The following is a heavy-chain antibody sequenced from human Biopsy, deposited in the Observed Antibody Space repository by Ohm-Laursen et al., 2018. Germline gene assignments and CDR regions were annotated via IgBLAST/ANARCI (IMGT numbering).Heavy chain of an antibody. Sequence: SDTLSLTCTVSGGSISDDYWNWIRQPPGKGLQVIGYISSGGRAKYNPSLKSRLTISLDTSKNQFSLKLSSVTAADTGVYYCAQTRNDYGGFYFDYWGRGTLVTVSS. CDR1: GGSISDDY. CDR2: ISSGGRA. V-gene: IGHV4-4*08. CDR3: AQTRNDYGGFYFDY. J-gene: IGHJ4*02. D-gene: IGHD4/OR15-4a*01.